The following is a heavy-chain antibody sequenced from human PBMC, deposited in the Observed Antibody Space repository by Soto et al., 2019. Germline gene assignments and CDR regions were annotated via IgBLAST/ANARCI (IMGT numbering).Heavy chain of an antibody. V-gene: IGHV3-21*01. D-gene: IGHD4-17*01. CDR2: ISRSSSYI. J-gene: IGHJ4*02. Sequence: EVQLVESGGGLVKPGGSLRLSCAASGFTFSSCSMNWVRQAPGKGLEWVSSISRSSSYIYYADSVKGRFTISRDNAKNSLYLQMNSLRAEDTAVYYCARNLDYGDFFDYWGQGTLVTVSS. CDR1: GFTFSSCS. CDR3: ARNLDYGDFFDY.